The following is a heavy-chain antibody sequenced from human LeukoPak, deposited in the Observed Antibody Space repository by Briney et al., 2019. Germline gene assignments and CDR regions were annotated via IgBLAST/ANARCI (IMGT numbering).Heavy chain of an antibody. CDR3: ARGEYFYDSSGYLY. J-gene: IGHJ4*02. V-gene: IGHV4-38-2*02. D-gene: IGHD3-22*01. CDR2: IYHSGST. Sequence: PSETLSLTCTVSGYSISGGYYWGWIRQPPGKGLEWIGSIYHSGSTYYNPSLKSRVTISVDTSKNQFSLKLSSVTAADTAVYYCARGEYFYDSSGYLYWGQGTLVTVSS. CDR1: GYSISGGYY.